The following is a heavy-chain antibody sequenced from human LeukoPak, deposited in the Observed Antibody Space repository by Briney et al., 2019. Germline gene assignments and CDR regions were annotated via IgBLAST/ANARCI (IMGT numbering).Heavy chain of an antibody. D-gene: IGHD3-10*01. J-gene: IGHJ3*02. CDR3: ARSGVGFDI. CDR2: IYHSGST. Sequence: PSETLSLTCTVSGGSIRSDGHYWTWIRQQPGKGLEWIGYIYHSGSTYYNPSLKSRVTISIDTSKNQFSLKLSSVNAADTAVYYCARSGVGFDIWGQGTTVSVSS. CDR1: GGSIRSDGHY. V-gene: IGHV4-31*03.